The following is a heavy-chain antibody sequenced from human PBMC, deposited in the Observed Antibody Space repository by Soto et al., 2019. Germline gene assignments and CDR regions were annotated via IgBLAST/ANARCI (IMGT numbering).Heavy chain of an antibody. CDR2: INAGSGNT. CDR3: ARSAKKTWLPDF. D-gene: IGHD5-12*01. V-gene: IGHV1-3*01. Sequence: ALVKVSCKASGFSFIDYSILWVRQAPGQSLEWLGWINAGSGNTKYSHKFQDRVTITSDTSATTTYMELRSLRSEDTAVFYCARSAKKTWLPDFWGQGTLVTVSS. CDR1: GFSFIDYS. J-gene: IGHJ1*01.